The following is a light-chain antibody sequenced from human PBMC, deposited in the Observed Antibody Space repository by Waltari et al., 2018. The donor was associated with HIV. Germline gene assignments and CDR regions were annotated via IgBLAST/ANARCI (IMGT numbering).Light chain of an antibody. Sequence: NFMLTQPHSVSESPGKTVTISCTGSSGSIASNYVQWYQQRPGRAPTTVIYEHNQRPAGVRDRFSGSIDSSSNSASLTMSGLKNEDEADYYCQSYDSIPWGVGGGTKLTVL. CDR1: SGSIASNY. J-gene: IGLJ3*02. CDR3: QSYDSIPWG. V-gene: IGLV6-57*02. CDR2: EHN.